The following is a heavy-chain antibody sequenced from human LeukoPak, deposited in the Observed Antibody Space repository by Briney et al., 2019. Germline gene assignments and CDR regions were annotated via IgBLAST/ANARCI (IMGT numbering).Heavy chain of an antibody. CDR2: MYGSGTTT. J-gene: IGHJ1*01. Sequence: SETLSLTCTVSGGSMKNYYWTWIRQSAGKGLEWIGRMYGSGTTTNHNPSLEGRVTMSGDTSKNQFSLDLSSVTAADTAVYYCAREHLYGSSWGFQHWGQGTLVTVSS. CDR1: GGSMKNYY. V-gene: IGHV4-4*07. CDR3: AREHLYGSSWGFQH. D-gene: IGHD2-2*01.